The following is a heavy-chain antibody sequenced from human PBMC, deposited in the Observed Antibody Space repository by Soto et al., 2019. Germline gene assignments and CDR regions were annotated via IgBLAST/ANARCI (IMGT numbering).Heavy chain of an antibody. J-gene: IGHJ6*02. CDR1: GGSISSGDYY. CDR2: IYYSGST. Sequence: SETLSLTCTVSGGSISSGDYYWSWIRQPPGKGLEWIGYIYYSGSTYYNPSLKSRVTISVDTSKNQFSLKLSSVTAADTAVYYCARELLLRFGMDVWGQGPTVTASS. CDR3: ARELLLRFGMDV. D-gene: IGHD3-3*01. V-gene: IGHV4-30-4*01.